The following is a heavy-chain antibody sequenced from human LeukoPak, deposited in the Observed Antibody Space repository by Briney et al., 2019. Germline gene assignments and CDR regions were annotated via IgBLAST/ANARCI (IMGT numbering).Heavy chain of an antibody. Sequence: ASVKVSCKASGYTFTDYYMHWVRQAPGQGLEWMGWINPNSGGTNYAQKFQGRVTMTRDTSISTAYMELSRLRSDDTAVYYCAREYSSSFLYYYYYYMDVWGKGTTVTVSS. CDR1: GYTFTDYY. V-gene: IGHV1-2*02. J-gene: IGHJ6*03. CDR3: AREYSSSFLYYYYYYMDV. D-gene: IGHD6-6*01. CDR2: INPNSGGT.